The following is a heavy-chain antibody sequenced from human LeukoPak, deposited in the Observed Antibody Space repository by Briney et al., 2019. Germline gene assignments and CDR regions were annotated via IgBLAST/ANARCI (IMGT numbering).Heavy chain of an antibody. CDR2: IYKDGSI. CDR3: ARDRRSITIFGVTITRGDAFDI. D-gene: IGHD3-3*01. V-gene: IGHV3-53*01. Sequence: GGSLRLSCAASGFTFSSYWMHWVRQAPGKGLEWVSIIYKDGSIYYTDSVKGRFTVSRDNSKNTVYLQMNSLRAEDTAVYYCARDRRSITIFGVTITRGDAFDIWGQGTMVTVFS. CDR1: GFTFSSYW. J-gene: IGHJ3*02.